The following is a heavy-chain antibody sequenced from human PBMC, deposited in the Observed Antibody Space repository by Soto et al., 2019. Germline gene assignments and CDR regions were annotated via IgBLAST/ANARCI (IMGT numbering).Heavy chain of an antibody. CDR3: ARGPRGTRDY. D-gene: IGHD1-7*01. J-gene: IGHJ4*02. CDR2: INHSGST. Sequence: QVQLQQWGAGLLKPSETLSLTCAVYGGSFSGYYWSWIRQPPGKGLEWIGEINHSGSTNYNPSLKSRVTISVDTSKTQFSLKLSSVTAADTAVYYCARGPRGTRDYWGQGTLVTVSS. CDR1: GGSFSGYY. V-gene: IGHV4-34*01.